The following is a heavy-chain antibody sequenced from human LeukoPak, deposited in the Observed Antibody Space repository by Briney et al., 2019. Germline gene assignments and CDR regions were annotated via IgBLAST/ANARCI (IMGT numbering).Heavy chain of an antibody. CDR3: AKIAYYDFWSGQPHY. CDR1: GFTFSGYA. CDR2: ISGSGGST. D-gene: IGHD3-3*01. Sequence: SGGSLRLSCAASGFTFSGYAMSWVRQAPGKGLEWVSAISGSGGSTYYADSVKGRFTISRDNSKNTLYLQMNSLRAEDTAVYYCAKIAYYDFWSGQPHYWGQGTLVTVSS. J-gene: IGHJ4*02. V-gene: IGHV3-23*01.